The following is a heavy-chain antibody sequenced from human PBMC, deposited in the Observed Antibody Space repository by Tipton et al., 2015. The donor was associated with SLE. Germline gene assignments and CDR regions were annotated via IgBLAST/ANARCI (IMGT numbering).Heavy chain of an antibody. D-gene: IGHD2-15*01. CDR2: IYHTGPT. CDR1: GGSIRTYY. Sequence: TLSLTCTVSGGSIRTYYWAWIRQPPGKGLEWIGHIYHTGPTNYNPSLKSRVTISVDTSKNQFSLKLSSVTAADTAVYYCARVLVALLDLWGRGTLVTVSS. J-gene: IGHJ2*01. CDR3: ARVLVALLDL. V-gene: IGHV4-59*12.